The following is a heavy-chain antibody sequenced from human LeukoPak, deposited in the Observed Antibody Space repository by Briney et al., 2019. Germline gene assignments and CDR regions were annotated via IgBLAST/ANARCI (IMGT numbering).Heavy chain of an antibody. CDR2: ISSSSDTT. Sequence: GGSLRLSCAASGFTFSSYSMNWVRQAPGKGLEWVSYISSSSDTTYYADSVKGRFTISRDNARNSLFLQINSLRAEDTAVYYCARLGEKADFDYWGQGTLVTVSS. CDR3: ARLGEKADFDY. CDR1: GFTFSSYS. J-gene: IGHJ4*02. D-gene: IGHD3-16*01. V-gene: IGHV3-48*04.